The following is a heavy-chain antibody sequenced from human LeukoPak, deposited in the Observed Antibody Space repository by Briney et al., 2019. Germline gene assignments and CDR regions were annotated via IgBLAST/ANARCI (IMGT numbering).Heavy chain of an antibody. CDR3: AKDLLLVVPAASFDY. Sequence: GGSLRLSCAASGFTFSSYSMNWVRQAPGKGLEWVSSISSSSSYIYYADSVKGRFTISRDNSKNTLYLQMNSLRAEDTAVYYCAKDLLLVVPAASFDYWGQGTLVTVSS. D-gene: IGHD2-2*01. J-gene: IGHJ4*02. CDR1: GFTFSSYS. CDR2: ISSSSSYI. V-gene: IGHV3-21*04.